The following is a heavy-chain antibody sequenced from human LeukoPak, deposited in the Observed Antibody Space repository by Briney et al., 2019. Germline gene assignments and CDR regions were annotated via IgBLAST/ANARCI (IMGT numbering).Heavy chain of an antibody. J-gene: IGHJ3*02. D-gene: IGHD5-18*01. Sequence: GGSLRLSCVASEFTFSNSNMNWFRQAPGEGPEWVSSISSGSSYIYYADSVKGRFTVSRDNAKNSLHLQMNSLRAEDTAVYYCARGGIQQQRRDIFDIWGQGTMVTVSS. CDR1: EFTFSNSN. CDR2: ISSGSSYI. CDR3: ARGGIQQQRRDIFDI. V-gene: IGHV3-21*01.